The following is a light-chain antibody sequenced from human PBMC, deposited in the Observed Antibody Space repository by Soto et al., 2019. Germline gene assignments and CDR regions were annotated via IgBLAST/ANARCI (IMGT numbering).Light chain of an antibody. CDR1: QGINIA. J-gene: IGKJ4*01. CDR3: QQGHSFPLT. Sequence: DIQMTQSPSSVSASVGDRVTITCRASQGINIALAWFQQKPGEAPRLLIYTASSLHSGVPSRFSGSGSGTDFTLTITILQPEYFATYYCQQGHSFPLTFGGGTKVEIK. V-gene: IGKV1-12*01. CDR2: TAS.